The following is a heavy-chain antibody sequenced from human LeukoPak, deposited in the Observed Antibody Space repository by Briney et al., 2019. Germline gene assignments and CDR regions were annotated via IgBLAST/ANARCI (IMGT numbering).Heavy chain of an antibody. Sequence: GGSLRLSCAVSGFTFSDYWMTWVRQAPGKGLEWVANINKHGSEKYYVDSVKGRFTIPRDNAKNSLYLQMNSLRAEDTAVYYCARGPVVVIAPADYWGQGTLVTVSS. D-gene: IGHD2-21*01. V-gene: IGHV3-7*01. CDR3: ARGPVVVIAPADY. J-gene: IGHJ4*02. CDR1: GFTFSDYW. CDR2: INKHGSEK.